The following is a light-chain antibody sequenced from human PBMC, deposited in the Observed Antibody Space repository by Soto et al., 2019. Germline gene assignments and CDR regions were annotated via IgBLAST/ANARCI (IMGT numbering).Light chain of an antibody. CDR3: QQYNNYPRT. J-gene: IGKJ1*01. CDR1: QSISNW. Sequence: DIQMTQSPSTLSASVGDRVTITCRASQSISNWLAWYQQKPGKAPKFLIYDVSSLESGVPSRFSGSGSGTEFTLTISSLQPDDFATYYCQQYNNYPRTFGQGTKVEIK. V-gene: IGKV1-5*01. CDR2: DVS.